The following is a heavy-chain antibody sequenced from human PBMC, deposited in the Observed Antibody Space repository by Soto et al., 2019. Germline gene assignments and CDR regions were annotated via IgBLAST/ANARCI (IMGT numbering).Heavy chain of an antibody. D-gene: IGHD1-1*01. J-gene: IGHJ6*02. CDR1: GGTFSSYA. CDR3: ARRNLDHQYYYYYGMDV. V-gene: IGHV1-69*13. CDR2: IIPIFGTA. Sequence: SVKVSCKASGGTFSSYAISWVRQAPGQGLEWMGGIIPIFGTANYAQKFQGRVTITADESTSTAYMELSSLRSEDTAVYYCARRNLDHQYYYYYGMDVWGQGTTVTVSS.